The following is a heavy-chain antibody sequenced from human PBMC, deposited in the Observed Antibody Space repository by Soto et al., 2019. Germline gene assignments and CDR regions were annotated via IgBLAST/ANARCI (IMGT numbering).Heavy chain of an antibody. V-gene: IGHV1-8*01. J-gene: IGHJ4*02. CDR2: MNPNSGNT. Sequence: QVQLVQSGAEVKKPGASVKVSCKAYGYSFTSYDINWLRQATGQGLEWMGWMNPNSGNTGYAQKFQGKVTMTRNTSISKAYMELSSLRSEDTAVYYCSREKSYGYADYWGQGTLVTVSS. CDR1: GYSFTSYD. CDR3: SREKSYGYADY. D-gene: IGHD5-18*01.